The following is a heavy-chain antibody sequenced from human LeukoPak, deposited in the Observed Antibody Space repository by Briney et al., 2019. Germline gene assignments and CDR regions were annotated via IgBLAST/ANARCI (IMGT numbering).Heavy chain of an antibody. Sequence: PSETLSLTCTVSGGSISSYYWSWIGQPPGKGLEWIGYIYYSGSTNYNPSLKSRVTISVDTSKNQFSLKLSSVTAADTAVYYCARDTAKGFDPWGQGTLVTVSS. V-gene: IGHV4-59*01. CDR2: IYYSGST. D-gene: IGHD5-18*01. CDR3: ARDTAKGFDP. J-gene: IGHJ5*02. CDR1: GGSISSYY.